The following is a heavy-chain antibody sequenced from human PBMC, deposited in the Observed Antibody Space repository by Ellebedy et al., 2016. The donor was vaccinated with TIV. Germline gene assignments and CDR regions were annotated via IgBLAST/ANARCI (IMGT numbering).Heavy chain of an antibody. V-gene: IGHV1-24*01. CDR1: GYTFTTYY. D-gene: IGHD6-13*01. CDR2: FDPEDGET. J-gene: IGHJ4*02. CDR3: ATSVAAAGTWAFDY. Sequence: AASVKVSCKASGYTFTTYYIHWVRQAPGQGLEWMGGFDPEDGETIYAQKFQGRVTMTEDTSTDTAYMELSSLRSEDTAVYYCATSVAAAGTWAFDYWGQGTLVTVSS.